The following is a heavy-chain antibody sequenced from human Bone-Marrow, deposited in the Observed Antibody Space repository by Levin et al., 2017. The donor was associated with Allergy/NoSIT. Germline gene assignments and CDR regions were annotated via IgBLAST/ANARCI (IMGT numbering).Heavy chain of an antibody. Sequence: ASETLSLTCTVSGGSISSGGYHWSWIRQHAGKGLEWIGYIYYSGSTYYNPSLKSRAMISLDTSKNQFSLKVTSATAADAAVYYCAREDVSTFDSWGQGTLVTVSS. CDR2: IYYSGST. CDR1: GGSISSGGYH. V-gene: IGHV4-31*03. J-gene: IGHJ4*02. CDR3: AREDVSTFDS. D-gene: IGHD2-8*01.